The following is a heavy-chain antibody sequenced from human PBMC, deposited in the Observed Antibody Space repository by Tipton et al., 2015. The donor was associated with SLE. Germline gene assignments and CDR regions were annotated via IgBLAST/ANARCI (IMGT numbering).Heavy chain of an antibody. CDR2: IYYSGST. D-gene: IGHD6-13*01. J-gene: IGHJ4*02. CDR3: ARVAGPAALGYFDY. Sequence: LRLSCTVSGGSISSGDYYWSWIRQPPGKGLEWIGYIYYSGSTYYNPSLKSRVTISVDTSKNQFSLKLSSVTAADTAVYYCARVAGPAALGYFDYWGQGTLVTVSS. V-gene: IGHV4-30-4*08. CDR1: GGSISSGDYY.